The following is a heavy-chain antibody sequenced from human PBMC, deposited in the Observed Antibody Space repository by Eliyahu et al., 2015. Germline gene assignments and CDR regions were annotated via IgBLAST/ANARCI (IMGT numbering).Heavy chain of an antibody. Sequence: EVQLVESGGGLVQPGGSLRLSCAASGFTFRDYWIHWVRQAPGKGLVWVSHINRDGSHTNYADSVRGRFTISRDNAKNTLYLQMNSLRDEDTAVYYCARAPDCGGGSCFSHHYYGMDVWGKGTTVTVSS. J-gene: IGHJ6*04. CDR3: ARAPDCGGGSCFSHHYYGMDV. D-gene: IGHD2-15*01. CDR2: INRDGSHT. CDR1: GFTFRDYW. V-gene: IGHV3-74*01.